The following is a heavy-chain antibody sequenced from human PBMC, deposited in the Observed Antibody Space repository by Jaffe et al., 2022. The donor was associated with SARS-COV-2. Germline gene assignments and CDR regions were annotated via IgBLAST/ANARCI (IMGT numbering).Heavy chain of an antibody. V-gene: IGHV4-31*03. Sequence: QVQLQESGPGLVKPSQTLSLTCTVSGGSISSGGYYWSWIRQHPGKGLEWIGYIYYSGSTYYNPSLKSRVTISVDTSKNQFSLKLNSVTAADTAVYYCARDIVVLPGVRIGLGMDVWGQGTTVTVSS. CDR3: ARDIVVLPGVRIGLGMDV. CDR2: IYYSGST. J-gene: IGHJ6*02. D-gene: IGHD2-2*01. CDR1: GGSISSGGYY.